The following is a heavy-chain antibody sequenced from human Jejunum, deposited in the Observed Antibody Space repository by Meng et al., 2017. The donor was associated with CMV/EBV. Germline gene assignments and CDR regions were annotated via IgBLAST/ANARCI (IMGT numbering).Heavy chain of an antibody. D-gene: IGHD1-26*01. CDR3: AGGLGGTIDY. J-gene: IGHJ4*02. V-gene: IGHV1-69*04. CDR2: IIPVFDRT. Sequence: CKAPGSNFSDSAASWVRQAPGQGLEWMGNIIPVFDRTNYAQKFQGRVTITADRSTNTAYMELSSLRSDDTAIYYCAGGLGGTIDYWGQGTLVTAPQ. CDR1: GSNFSDSA.